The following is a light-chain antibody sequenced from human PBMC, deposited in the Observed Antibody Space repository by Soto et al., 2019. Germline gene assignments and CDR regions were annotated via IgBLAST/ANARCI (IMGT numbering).Light chain of an antibody. CDR1: QSIGSY. V-gene: IGKV1-39*01. CDR2: ATS. Sequence: DIQMTQSPSSLSASVGDGVTITCRASQSIGSYLNWYQQKPGRAPHLLIFATSTLQSGVPSRFSGIGSGTDFTLTISSLQPEDFATYFCQQSSSDSPYTFGQGTKLEMK. CDR3: QQSSSDSPYT. J-gene: IGKJ2*01.